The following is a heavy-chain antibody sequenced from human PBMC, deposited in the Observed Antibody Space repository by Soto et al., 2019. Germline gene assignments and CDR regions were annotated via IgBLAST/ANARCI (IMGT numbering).Heavy chain of an antibody. CDR3: AREPGYCSGGSCYFLPQPDALGY. CDR2: ISAYNGNT. J-gene: IGHJ4*02. D-gene: IGHD2-15*01. Sequence: GASVKVSCKASGYTFTSYGISWVRQAPGQGLEWMGWISAYNGNTNYAQKLQGRVTMTTDTSTSTAYMELRSLRSDDTAVYYCAREPGYCSGGSCYFLPQPDALGYWGQGPLVTVSS. V-gene: IGHV1-18*01. CDR1: GYTFTSYG.